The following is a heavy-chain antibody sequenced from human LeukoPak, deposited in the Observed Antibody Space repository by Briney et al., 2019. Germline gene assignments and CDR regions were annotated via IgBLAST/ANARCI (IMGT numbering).Heavy chain of an antibody. V-gene: IGHV3-23*01. Sequence: GGSLRLSCAASGFTFSSYVMNWVRQAPGKGLEWVSAISDSGGSTYYADSVKGRFTISRDNSKNTLYLQMNSLRAEDTAVYYCAKGSSSSRPYYFDYWGQGTLVTVSS. D-gene: IGHD2-2*01. CDR3: AKGSSSSRPYYFDY. CDR2: ISDSGGST. CDR1: GFTFSSYV. J-gene: IGHJ4*02.